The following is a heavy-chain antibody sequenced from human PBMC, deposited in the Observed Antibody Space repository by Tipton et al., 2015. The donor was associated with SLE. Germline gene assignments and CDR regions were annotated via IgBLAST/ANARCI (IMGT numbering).Heavy chain of an antibody. V-gene: IGHV4-59*11. D-gene: IGHD1-26*01. J-gene: IGHJ3*02. CDR1: GGSITNHY. CDR2: IHYSGTT. CDR3: ARTLGAIAHTVYDAFDI. Sequence: TLSLTCTVSGGSITNHYWNWIRQPPGKGLEWIGYIHYSGTTHDNPSPKSRVTMSVDMSKNQFSLRLTSVTAADTAVYYCARTLGAIAHTVYDAFDIWGQGKMVTASS.